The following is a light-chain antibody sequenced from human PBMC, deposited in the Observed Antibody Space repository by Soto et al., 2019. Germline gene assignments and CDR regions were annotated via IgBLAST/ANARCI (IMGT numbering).Light chain of an antibody. V-gene: IGKV3-20*01. J-gene: IGKJ2*01. CDR1: QSVSNTY. CDR2: AAS. Sequence: EIVLTQSPGTLSLSPGERATLSCRASQSVSNTYLAWYQHKPGEAPRLLIYAASDRATVIPDRFSASGSVTDFKLTISSLEPEAFALSYCQEYGTSPVTFGQGTKLEIK. CDR3: QEYGTSPVT.